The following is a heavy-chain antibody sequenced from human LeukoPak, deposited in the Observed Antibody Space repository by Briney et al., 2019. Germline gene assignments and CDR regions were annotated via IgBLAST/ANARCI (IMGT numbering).Heavy chain of an antibody. D-gene: IGHD3-10*01. CDR1: RGSISSSSYY. CDR2: LSYSGST. V-gene: IGHV4-39*07. CDR3: ARGLGVRGVIDWFDP. Sequence: SETLSLTCTVSRGSISSSSYYWGWIRQPPGKGLEWIGSLSYSGSTYYNPSLKSRVTISVDTSNNQFSLKLTSVTAADTAVYYCARGLGVRGVIDWFDPWGQGTLVTVSS. J-gene: IGHJ5*02.